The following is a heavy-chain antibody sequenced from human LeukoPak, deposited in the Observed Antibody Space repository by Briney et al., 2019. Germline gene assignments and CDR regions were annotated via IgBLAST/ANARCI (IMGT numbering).Heavy chain of an antibody. D-gene: IGHD3-10*01. J-gene: IGHJ4*02. CDR1: GFTFSSFA. CDR3: AKGGPLSGTYYGIDY. V-gene: IGHV3-23*01. Sequence: PGGSLRLSCSASGFTFSSFAMIWVRQPPGRGLEWVSAIVGSGDSTFYADSVKGRFTMSRDNSKNTLYLEMNSLRGDDTAIYYCAKGGPLSGTYYGIDYWGQGTLVTVSS. CDR2: IVGSGDST.